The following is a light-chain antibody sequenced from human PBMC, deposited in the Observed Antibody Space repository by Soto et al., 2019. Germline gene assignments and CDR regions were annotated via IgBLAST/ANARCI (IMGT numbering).Light chain of an antibody. CDR1: ENIDMY. V-gene: IGKV1-5*03. Sequence: DIQMTQSPSTLYSSSGDRVPITCRASENIDMYLAWYQQKPGQAPNLLIYRESSLQSGVPSRFSCSGSGTEITLTISILQPDDFATHYCQQSITYPYTFDQGTKMDIK. J-gene: IGKJ1*01. CDR2: RES. CDR3: QQSITYPYT.